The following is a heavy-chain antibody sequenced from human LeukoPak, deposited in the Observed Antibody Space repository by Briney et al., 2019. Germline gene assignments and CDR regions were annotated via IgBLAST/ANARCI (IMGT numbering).Heavy chain of an antibody. CDR3: ARVSPGSYYDFWSGNNWFDP. CDR1: GYTFTSYG. CDR2: ISAYNGNT. J-gene: IGHJ5*02. D-gene: IGHD3-3*01. Sequence: GASVKVSCKASGYTFTSYGISWVRQAPGQGLEWMGWISAYNGNTNYAQKLQGRVTMTTDTSTSTAYMELRRLRSDDTAVYYCARVSPGSYYDFWSGNNWFDPWGQGTLVTVSS. V-gene: IGHV1-18*01.